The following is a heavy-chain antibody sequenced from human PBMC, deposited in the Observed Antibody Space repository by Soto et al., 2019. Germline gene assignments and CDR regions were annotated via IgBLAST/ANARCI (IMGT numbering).Heavy chain of an antibody. V-gene: IGHV1-46*01. J-gene: IGHJ4*02. Sequence: ASVKVSCKASGYTFTSYYMHWVRQAPGQGLEWMGIINPSGGSTSYAQKFQGRVTMTRDTSTSTVYMELSSLRSEDTAVYYCARDAVVTVGGVSKPGYYFDYWGQGTLVTVS. CDR3: ARDAVVTVGGVSKPGYYFDY. D-gene: IGHD2-15*01. CDR1: GYTFTSYY. CDR2: INPSGGST.